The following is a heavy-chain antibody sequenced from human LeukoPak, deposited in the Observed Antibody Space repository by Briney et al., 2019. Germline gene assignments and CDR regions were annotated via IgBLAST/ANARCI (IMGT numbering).Heavy chain of an antibody. CDR1: GGSISSYY. D-gene: IGHD3-3*01. CDR2: IYYSGST. Sequence: KPSETLSLTCTVSGGSISSYYWSWIRQPPGKGLEWIGYIYYSGSTNYNPSLKSRVTISVDTSKNQFSLKLSSVTAADTAVYYCARPYYDFWSGYPDAFDIWGQGTMVTVSS. V-gene: IGHV4-59*01. CDR3: ARPYYDFWSGYPDAFDI. J-gene: IGHJ3*02.